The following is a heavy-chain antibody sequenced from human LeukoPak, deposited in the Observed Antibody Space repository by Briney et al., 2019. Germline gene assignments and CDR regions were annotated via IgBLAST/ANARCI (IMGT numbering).Heavy chain of an antibody. J-gene: IGHJ5*02. Sequence: SGGSLRLSCAASGFTFSDHYMSWIRQAPGKGLEWISYISSSGSSIYYADSVKGRFTISRDNAKNSVYLQMNSLRDEDTAVYYCARDVEKRLVLGRFDPWGLGSLVTVSS. CDR3: ARDVEKRLVLGRFDP. D-gene: IGHD6-25*01. CDR2: ISSSGSSI. V-gene: IGHV3-11*01. CDR1: GFTFSDHY.